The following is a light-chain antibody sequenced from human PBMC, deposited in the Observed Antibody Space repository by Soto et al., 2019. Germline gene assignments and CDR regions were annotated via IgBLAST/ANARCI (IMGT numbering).Light chain of an antibody. CDR2: GAS. CDR1: QSVSSSY. V-gene: IGKV3-20*01. J-gene: IGKJ5*01. Sequence: ETVLTQSPGTLSLSPGERATLSCRASQSVSSSYLAWYQQKPGQAPRLLIYGASSRATGIPDRFSGSGSGKDFTLTISRLEPEDFAVYYCQRYGSSPLFGQGTRLEIK. CDR3: QRYGSSPL.